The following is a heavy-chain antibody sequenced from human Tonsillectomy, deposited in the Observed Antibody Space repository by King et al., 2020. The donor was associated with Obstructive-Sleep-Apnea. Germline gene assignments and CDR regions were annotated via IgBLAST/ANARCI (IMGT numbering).Heavy chain of an antibody. V-gene: IGHV4-31*03. CDR1: GGSISSGSFY. CDR2: IYYSGST. CDR3: ARGSRFYYGSGSSDWFDP. J-gene: IGHJ5*02. D-gene: IGHD3-10*01. Sequence: QLQESGPGLVKPSQTLSLTCTVSGGSISSGSFYWSWIRQHPGKGLEWIGYIYYSGSTYYNPSLKSRLTISVDTSKNQFSLWLSSVTAADTAVYYCARGSRFYYGSGSSDWFDPWGQGTLVTVSS.